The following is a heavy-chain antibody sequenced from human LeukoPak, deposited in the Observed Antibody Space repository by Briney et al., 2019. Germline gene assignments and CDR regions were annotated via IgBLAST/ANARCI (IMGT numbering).Heavy chain of an antibody. CDR2: FDPEDGET. D-gene: IGHD6-13*01. CDR3: ATIAAADRAWFDP. Sequence: ASVKVSSKVSGYTLTELSMHWVRQAPGKGLEWMGGFDPEDGETIYAQKFQGRVTMTEDTSTNTAYMELSSLRSEDTAVYYCATIAAADRAWFDPWGQGTLVTVSS. J-gene: IGHJ5*02. CDR1: GYTLTELS. V-gene: IGHV1-24*01.